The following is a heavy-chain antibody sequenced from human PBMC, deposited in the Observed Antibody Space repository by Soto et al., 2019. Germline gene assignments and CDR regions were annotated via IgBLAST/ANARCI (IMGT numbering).Heavy chain of an antibody. Sequence: QVQLVQSGPEVKKPGASVKVSCKVSGYSLSEFSMHWVRQAPGKGLEWMGGFDPEDGETTYAQKLQGRLTMTEDKPAETAYSELSRLRSADTAVYYCVRVQRQGPTWYNSYCMDVWRQGTTVTVSS. D-gene: IGHD1-1*01. J-gene: IGHJ6*01. CDR2: FDPEDGET. CDR1: GYSLSEFS. V-gene: IGHV1-24*01. CDR3: VRVQRQGPTWYNSYCMDV.